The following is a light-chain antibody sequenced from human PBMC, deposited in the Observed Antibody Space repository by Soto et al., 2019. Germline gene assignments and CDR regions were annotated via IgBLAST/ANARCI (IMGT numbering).Light chain of an antibody. J-gene: IGKJ4*01. CDR2: GAS. CDR3: KQYGSSPLS. Sequence: DIVLTQSPGTLSLSPGERATLSCRASQSVSSSYLAWYQQQPGQAPRLLIYGASSRATGIPDRFSGSGSVTDLTLTISRLEPEDFAVYYCKQYGSSPLSFGGGTKVEIK. V-gene: IGKV3-20*01. CDR1: QSVSSSY.